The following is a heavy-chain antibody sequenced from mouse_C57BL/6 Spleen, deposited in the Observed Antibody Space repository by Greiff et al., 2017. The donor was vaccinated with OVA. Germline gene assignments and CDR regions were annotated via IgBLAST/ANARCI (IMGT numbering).Heavy chain of an antibody. J-gene: IGHJ2*01. CDR3: AREEDYYYGSDY. CDR2: IYPGDGDT. Sequence: VKLVESGAELVKPGASVKISCKASGYAFSSYWMNWVKQRPGKGLEWIGQIYPGDGDTNYNGKFKGKATLTADKSSSTAYMQLSSLTSEDSAVYFCAREEDYYYGSDYWGQGTTLTVSS. CDR1: GYAFSSYW. V-gene: IGHV1-80*01. D-gene: IGHD1-1*01.